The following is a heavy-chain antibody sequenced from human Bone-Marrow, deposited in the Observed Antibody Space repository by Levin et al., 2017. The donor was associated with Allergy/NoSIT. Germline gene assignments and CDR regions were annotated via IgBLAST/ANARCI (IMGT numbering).Heavy chain of an antibody. V-gene: IGHV2-5*02. CDR3: AHKGPGLTAMYHWFHP. Sequence: SGPTLVKPTQTLTLTCTFSGFSLTSSGLGVGWIRQPPGKPLEWLALIYWDDDKRYSPSLHNRLTITRDTSKNQVVLTMTNMNPVDTATYYCAHKGPGLTAMYHWFHPWGQGTLVTVSS. CDR2: IYWDDDK. D-gene: IGHD5-18*01. J-gene: IGHJ5*02. CDR1: GFSLTSSGLG.